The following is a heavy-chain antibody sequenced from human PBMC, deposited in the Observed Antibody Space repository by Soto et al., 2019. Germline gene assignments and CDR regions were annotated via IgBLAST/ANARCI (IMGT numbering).Heavy chain of an antibody. J-gene: IGHJ4*02. CDR3: ARDQGLCGGGSCWGYFDY. CDR2: INAANGNT. CDR1: GYTFTNNA. Sequence: QVQLVQSGAEVKKPGASVKVSCKASGYTFTNNAIHWVRQAPGQRLEWMGWINAANGNTKYSQKFQGRVTITRDTSASTAYMELSSLRCEDTAVYYCARDQGLCGGGSCWGYFDYWGQGTLVTVSS. V-gene: IGHV1-3*01. D-gene: IGHD2-15*01.